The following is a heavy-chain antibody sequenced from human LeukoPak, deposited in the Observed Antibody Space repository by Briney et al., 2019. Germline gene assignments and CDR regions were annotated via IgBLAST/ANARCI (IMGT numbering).Heavy chain of an antibody. Sequence: PSETLSLTCAVHGGSFSGSYWNWIRQPPGKGLEWIGEINHSGITNYNPSLKSRVTISVDTSNNKFSLEVRSVTAADSAVYYCARRVRLWTNVLYYYGTDVWGQGSTVTVSS. CDR1: GGSFSGSY. CDR3: ARRVRLWTNVLYYYGTDV. V-gene: IGHV4-34*01. CDR2: INHSGIT. D-gene: IGHD3-10*01. J-gene: IGHJ6*02.